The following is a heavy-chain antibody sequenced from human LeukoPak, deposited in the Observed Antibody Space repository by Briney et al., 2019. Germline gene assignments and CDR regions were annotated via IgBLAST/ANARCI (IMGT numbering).Heavy chain of an antibody. J-gene: IGHJ4*02. CDR3: AKITMATTPNY. V-gene: IGHV3-23*01. CDR2: ITTGGPNT. CDR1: GFTFSSYT. Sequence: GGSLRLSCTASGFTFSSYTMSWVRQAPGKGLKWVSTITTGGPNTYYADSVKGRFTVSRDNSKNTLFLQMNSLRAEDTAVYYCAKITMATTPNYWGQGTLVTVSS. D-gene: IGHD3-10*01.